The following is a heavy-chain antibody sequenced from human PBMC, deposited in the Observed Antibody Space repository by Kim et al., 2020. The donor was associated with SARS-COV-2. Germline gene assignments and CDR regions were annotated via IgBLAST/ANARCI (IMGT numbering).Heavy chain of an antibody. CDR3: ARVIVAAGIGYYYYMDV. V-gene: IGHV4-39*01. CDR2: IYYSGST. Sequence: SETLSLTCTVSGGSISSSSYYWGWIRQPPGKGLEWIGSIYYSGSTYYNPSLKSRVTISVDTSKNQFSLKLSSVTAADTAVYYCARVIVAAGIGYYYYMDVWGKGTTVTVSS. CDR1: GGSISSSSYY. J-gene: IGHJ6*03. D-gene: IGHD6-13*01.